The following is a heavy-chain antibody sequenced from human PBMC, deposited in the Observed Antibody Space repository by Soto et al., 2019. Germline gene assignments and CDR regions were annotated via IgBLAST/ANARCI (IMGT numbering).Heavy chain of an antibody. V-gene: IGHV3-48*03. J-gene: IGHJ2*01. D-gene: IGHD7-27*01. CDR2: ISGSGTTT. Sequence: GGSLILSCVASGFTFSSYEMNWVRQAPGKGLEWVSYISGSGTTTYYADSVKGRFTISRDNAKNSLYLQMNSLRAEDTAVYSCARDGDRTYWFFDLWGRGTLVTVS. CDR3: ARDGDRTYWFFDL. CDR1: GFTFSSYE.